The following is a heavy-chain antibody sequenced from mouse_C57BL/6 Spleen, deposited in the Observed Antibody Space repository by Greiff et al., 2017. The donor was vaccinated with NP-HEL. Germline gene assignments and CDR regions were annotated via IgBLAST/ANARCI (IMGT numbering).Heavy chain of an antibody. D-gene: IGHD2-5*01. CDR2: IRSKSNNYAT. V-gene: IGHV10-1*01. J-gene: IGHJ4*01. CDR3: VRNKYSNYVYYAMDY. Sequence: EVKLMESGGGLVQPKGSLKLSCAASGFSFNTYAMNWVRQAPGKGLEWVARIRSKSNNYATYYADSVKDRFTISRDDSESMLYLQMNNLKTEDTAMYYCVRNKYSNYVYYAMDYWGQGTSVTVSS. CDR1: GFSFNTYA.